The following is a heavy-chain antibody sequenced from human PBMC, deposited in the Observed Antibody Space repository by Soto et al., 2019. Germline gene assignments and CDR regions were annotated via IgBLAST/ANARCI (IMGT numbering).Heavy chain of an antibody. Sequence: ASVKVSCKASGYTFAXYGRSWVRQAPGQGLEWMGWISAYNGNTNYAQKLQGRVTMTTDTSTSTAYMELRSLRSDDTAVYYCARDARLYYYGSGRTVDYWGQGTLVTVSS. CDR1: GYTFAXYG. J-gene: IGHJ4*02. V-gene: IGHV1-18*04. CDR3: ARDARLYYYGSGRTVDY. CDR2: ISAYNGNT. D-gene: IGHD3-10*01.